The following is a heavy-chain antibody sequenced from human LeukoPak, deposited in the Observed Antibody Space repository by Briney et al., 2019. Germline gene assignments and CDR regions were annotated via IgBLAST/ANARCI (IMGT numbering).Heavy chain of an antibody. CDR1: GFTFSNYG. CDR3: AQDRAWIQFLY. Sequence: GGSLRLSCAASGFTFSNYGMNWVRLAAGKGLEWVSGITGRGETKYYADSVKGRFTISRDNSKNTLYLQINSLRAEDTAVYYCAQDRAWIQFLYWGQGTLVTVSS. V-gene: IGHV3-23*01. CDR2: ITGRGETK. D-gene: IGHD5-18*01. J-gene: IGHJ4*02.